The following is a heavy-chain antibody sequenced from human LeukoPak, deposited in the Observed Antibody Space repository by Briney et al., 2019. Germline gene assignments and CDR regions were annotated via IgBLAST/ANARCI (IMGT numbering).Heavy chain of an antibody. J-gene: IGHJ6*03. CDR2: IYSGGST. Sequence: GGSLRLSCAASGFTVSSNYMSWVRQAPGKGLEWVSVIYSGGSTYYADSVKGRFTISRDNSKNTLYLQMNSLRAEDTAVYYCARDQVTMVQGVIGYYYYYYYMDVWGKGTTDTVSS. CDR1: GFTVSSNY. CDR3: ARDQVTMVQGVIGYYYYYYYMDV. D-gene: IGHD3-10*01. V-gene: IGHV3-53*01.